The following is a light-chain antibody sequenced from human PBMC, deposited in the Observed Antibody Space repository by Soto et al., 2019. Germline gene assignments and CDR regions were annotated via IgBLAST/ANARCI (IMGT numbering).Light chain of an antibody. CDR1: QSVSNNY. CDR2: GAS. V-gene: IGKV3-20*01. Sequence: SVFTQSPSTLSLSPGERATLSCRASQSVSNNYLAWYQQKPGQAPRLLIYGASNRATGIPDRFSGSGSGTDFTLTISRLEPEDFAVYYCQQYGTSPQTFGQGTKVDI. CDR3: QQYGTSPQT. J-gene: IGKJ1*01.